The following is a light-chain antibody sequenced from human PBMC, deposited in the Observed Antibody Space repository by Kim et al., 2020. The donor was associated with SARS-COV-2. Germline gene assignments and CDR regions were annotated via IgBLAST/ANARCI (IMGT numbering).Light chain of an antibody. CDR3: HQYNVWPLYT. Sequence: VSPGESATLSCRASQSVTRNLARYQQKPGQPPSLLIYGASIRATGIPARFSGSGSGTEFTLTISSLQSEDFAVYYCHQYNVWPLYTFGQGTKLEI. CDR2: GAS. V-gene: IGKV3-15*01. CDR1: QSVTRN. J-gene: IGKJ2*01.